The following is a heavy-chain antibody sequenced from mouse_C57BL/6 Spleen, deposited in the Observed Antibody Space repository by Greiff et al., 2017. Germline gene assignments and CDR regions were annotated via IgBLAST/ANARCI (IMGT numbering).Heavy chain of an antibody. Sequence: EVKLVESGAELVKPGASVKLSCTASGFNIKDYYMHWVKQRTEQGLEWIGRIDPEDGETKYAPKFQGKATITADTSANTAYLQLSSLTSEDTAVYYCVISYGNPFDYWGQGTTLTVSS. CDR1: GFNIKDYY. D-gene: IGHD2-1*01. J-gene: IGHJ2*01. V-gene: IGHV14-2*01. CDR2: IDPEDGET. CDR3: VISYGNPFDY.